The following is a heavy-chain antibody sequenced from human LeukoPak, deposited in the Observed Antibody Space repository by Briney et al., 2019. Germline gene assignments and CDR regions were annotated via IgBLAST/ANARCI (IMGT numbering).Heavy chain of an antibody. D-gene: IGHD1-14*01. CDR3: ATNRGYAFDI. V-gene: IGHV4-38-2*02. Sequence: PSETLSLTCTVSGYSISSGYYWGWIRQPPGKGLEWIGSIYHSGSTYYNPSLKSRVTISVDTSKNQFSLKLSSVTAADTAVYYCATNRGYAFDIWGQGTMVTVSS. J-gene: IGHJ3*02. CDR1: GYSISSGYY. CDR2: IYHSGST.